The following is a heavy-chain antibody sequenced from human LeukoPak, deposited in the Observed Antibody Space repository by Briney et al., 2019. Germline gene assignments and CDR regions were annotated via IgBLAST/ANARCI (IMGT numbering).Heavy chain of an antibody. D-gene: IGHD2-15*01. CDR3: ARGRMSGVLY. V-gene: IGHV4-34*01. Sequence: PSETLSLTCAVYGGSFSGYYWSWIRQPPGKGLEWIGEINHSGSTNYNPSLKSRVTISVDTPKNQFSLKLSSVTAADTAVYYCARGRMSGVLYWGQGTLVTVSS. CDR1: GGSFSGYY. J-gene: IGHJ4*02. CDR2: INHSGST.